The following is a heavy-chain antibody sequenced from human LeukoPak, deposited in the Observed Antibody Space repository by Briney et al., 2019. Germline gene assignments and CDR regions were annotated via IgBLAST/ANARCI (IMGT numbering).Heavy chain of an antibody. CDR3: AKDFRIGYSAHFDY. J-gene: IGHJ4*02. CDR1: GFTFRSHA. D-gene: IGHD2-21*01. V-gene: IGHV3-23*01. Sequence: GGSLRLSCVGSGFTFRSHAMSWVRQAPAKGQEFVSGSYENGGTTYYADSVKGRFSISRDNSKNTLYLQMDSLRGEDTAVYYCAKDFRIGYSAHFDYWGQGALVTVSS. CDR2: SYENGGTT.